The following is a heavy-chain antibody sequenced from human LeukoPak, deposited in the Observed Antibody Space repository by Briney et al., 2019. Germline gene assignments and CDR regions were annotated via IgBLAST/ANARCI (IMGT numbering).Heavy chain of an antibody. CDR3: AREEAYYYDSSGYYYPPFDY. J-gene: IGHJ4*02. CDR1: GFTFSSYS. CDR2: ISSSSSYI. V-gene: IGHV3-21*01. Sequence: PGGSLRLSCAASGFTFSSYSMNWVRQAPGKGLEWVSSISSSSSYIYYADSVKGRFTISRDNAKNSLYLQMNSLRAEDTAVYYCAREEAYYYDSSGYYYPPFDYWGQGTLVTVSS. D-gene: IGHD3-22*01.